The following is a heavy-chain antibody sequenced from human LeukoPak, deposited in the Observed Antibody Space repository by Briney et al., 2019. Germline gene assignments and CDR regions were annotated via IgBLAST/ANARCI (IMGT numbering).Heavy chain of an antibody. V-gene: IGHV4-59*01. D-gene: IGHD1-7*01. CDR1: GGSISSYY. CDR3: ARGYNWNYRSYDY. CDR2: IYHGGST. J-gene: IGHJ4*02. Sequence: PSETLSLTCTVSGGSISSYYWGWIRQPPGMRLEWIGYIYHGGSTNYNPSLKSRVTISLDTSKNQFSLKLSSVTAADTAVYYCARGYNWNYRSYDYWGQGTLVTVSS.